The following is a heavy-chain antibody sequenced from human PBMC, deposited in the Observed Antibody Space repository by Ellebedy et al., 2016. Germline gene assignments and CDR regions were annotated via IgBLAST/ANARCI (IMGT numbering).Heavy chain of an antibody. Sequence: ASVKVSCKASGYTFTSYDINWVRQATGQGLEWMGWMNPNSGNTVNAQKFQGRVTMTRNTSISTAYMELSSLRSEDTAVYYCARERDIVIVPAASHRAYGMDVWGQGTTVTVSS. CDR2: MNPNSGNT. J-gene: IGHJ6*02. CDR1: GYTFTSYD. V-gene: IGHV1-8*01. D-gene: IGHD2-2*01. CDR3: ARERDIVIVPAASHRAYGMDV.